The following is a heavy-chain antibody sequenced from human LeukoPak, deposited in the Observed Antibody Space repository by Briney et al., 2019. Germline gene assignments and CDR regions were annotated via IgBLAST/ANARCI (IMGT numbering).Heavy chain of an antibody. CDR1: GYTFIDYY. D-gene: IGHD2-2*01. CDR2: INPDSGGT. J-gene: IGHJ4*02. V-gene: IGHV1-2*02. Sequence: ASVKVSCKASGYTFIDYYLHLVRQAPGQGLEWMGWINPDSGGTKYAQKFQGRVSMTRDTSISTVYMELSSLRSDDTAVYYCARVGRSVVVPAATGAYFDYWGQGTLVTVSS. CDR3: ARVGRSVVVPAATGAYFDY.